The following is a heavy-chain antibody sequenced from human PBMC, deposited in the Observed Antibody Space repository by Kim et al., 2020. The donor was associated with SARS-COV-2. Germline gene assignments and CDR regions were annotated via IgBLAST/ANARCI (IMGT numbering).Heavy chain of an antibody. J-gene: IGHJ4*02. D-gene: IGHD4-4*01. CDR2: IRKDGSEA. V-gene: IGHV3-7*01. CDR3: SRHIEQLFDN. CDR1: GFNFNNYR. Sequence: GGSLRLSCAGSGFNFNNYRMNWVRQAPGKGLEWVANIRKDGSEAYYADSVKGRFTASRDNAKNSLNLQMNSLRAEDTAVYYCSRHIEQLFDNWGQGTLVTVSS.